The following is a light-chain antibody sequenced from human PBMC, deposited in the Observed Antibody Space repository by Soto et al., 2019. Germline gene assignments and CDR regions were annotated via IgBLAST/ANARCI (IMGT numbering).Light chain of an antibody. V-gene: IGKV3-20*01. J-gene: IGKJ5*01. CDR3: QRYGRSPPIT. Sequence: EIVLTQSPGTLSLSPGERATLSCRASHIISSNLAWYQQKPGQAPRLLIYGASSRAPGIPDRFSGSGSGTTFTLTISRLEPEDFAVYYCQRYGRSPPITFGQGTRLEIK. CDR2: GAS. CDR1: HIISSN.